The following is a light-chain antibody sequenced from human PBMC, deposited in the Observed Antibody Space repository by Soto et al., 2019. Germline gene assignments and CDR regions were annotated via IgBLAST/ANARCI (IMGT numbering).Light chain of an antibody. V-gene: IGLV1-44*01. CDR1: SSNIGTYT. CDR2: SNN. J-gene: IGLJ2*01. CDR3: AAWDDSLNAVV. Sequence: QSVLTQPPSASGTPGQRVTISCSGSSSNIGTYTVDWYQQLPGTAPKLLIYSNNQRPSGVPDRFSGSNSGTSASLAISGLQSEDEADYYCAAWDDSLNAVVFGGGTQLTVL.